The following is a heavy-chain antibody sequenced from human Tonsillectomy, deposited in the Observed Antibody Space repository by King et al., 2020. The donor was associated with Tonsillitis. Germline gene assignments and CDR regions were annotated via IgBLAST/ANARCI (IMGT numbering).Heavy chain of an antibody. D-gene: IGHD1-1*01. J-gene: IGHJ4*02. CDR1: GASISSGGYS. V-gene: IGHV4-30-4*07. CDR3: ARVQLATGGFNY. CDR2: FYYSGST. Sequence: QLQESGPGLVKPSQTLSLTCAVSGASISSGGYSWSWIRQPPGKGLEWIGYFYYSGSTYYNSSLKSRVTISLETSKNQFSLKLSSVTAADTAVYYCARVQLATGGFNYWGQGTLVTVSS.